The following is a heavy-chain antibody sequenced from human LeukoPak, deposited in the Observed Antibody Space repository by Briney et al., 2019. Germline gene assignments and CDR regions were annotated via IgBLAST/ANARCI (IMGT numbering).Heavy chain of an antibody. D-gene: IGHD6-19*01. CDR2: IRYNGSNK. J-gene: IGHJ4*02. CDR1: GFTFSIYG. Sequence: RPGGSLRLSCAASGFTFSIYGMHWVRQAPGKGLEWVAVIRYNGSNKYYADSVKGRFTISRDNSKNTLYLQMNSLRAADTAVYYCAKDPPGVPGSGWPDYWGQGTLVTVSS. CDR3: AKDPPGVPGSGWPDY. V-gene: IGHV3-30*02.